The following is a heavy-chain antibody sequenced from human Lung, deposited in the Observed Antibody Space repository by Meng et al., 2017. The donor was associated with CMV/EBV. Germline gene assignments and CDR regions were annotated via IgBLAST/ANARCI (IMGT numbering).Heavy chain of an antibody. V-gene: IGHV3-30*04. CDR2: ISFEGSNR. D-gene: IGHD3/OR15-3a*01. Sequence: GESXKISCEASGFTFSNYGIHYLRQTPGKGLEWVAVISFEGSNRYYAESVRGRFTISRDDAKNTVHLQMNGLRPEDTAVYYCAKDGLEYNYDYWCEIWGQGTXVTVSS. CDR1: GFTFSNYG. CDR3: AKDGLEYNYDYWCEI. J-gene: IGHJ3*02.